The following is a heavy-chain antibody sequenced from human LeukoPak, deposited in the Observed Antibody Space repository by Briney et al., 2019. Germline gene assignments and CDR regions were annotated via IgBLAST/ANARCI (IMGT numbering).Heavy chain of an antibody. V-gene: IGHV4-31*03. CDR3: ARQEQLGTYYFDY. CDR2: VYYIGNT. D-gene: IGHD6-6*01. J-gene: IGHJ4*02. Sequence: SETLSLTRSVSGGSLTGGTYYWTWIRQHPGKGLEWIGYVYYIGNTYYNPSLKSRVTISLDTSKNQFSLKLSSVTAADTAVYFCARQEQLGTYYFDYWGQGTLVTVSS. CDR1: GGSLTGGTYY.